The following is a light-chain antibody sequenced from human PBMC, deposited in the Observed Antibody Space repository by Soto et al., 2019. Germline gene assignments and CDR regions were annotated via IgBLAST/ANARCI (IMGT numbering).Light chain of an antibody. J-gene: IGLJ3*02. Sequence: QSALTQPRSVSGSPGQSVAISCTGTSSDVGRYNYVSWYQHHPGKAPKLMIYDVSKRPSGVPDRFSGSKSGNTASLTISGLQAEDEADYYCCSYADTYTWVFGGGTQLTVL. V-gene: IGLV2-11*01. CDR3: CSYADTYTWV. CDR2: DVS. CDR1: SSDVGRYNY.